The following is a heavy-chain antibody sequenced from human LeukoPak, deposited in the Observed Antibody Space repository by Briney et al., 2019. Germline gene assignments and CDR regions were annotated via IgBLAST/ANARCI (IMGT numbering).Heavy chain of an antibody. V-gene: IGHV1-69*04. Sequence: SVKVSCKASGATFSSYGISWVRQAPGQGLEWMGRIIPILGIANYAQKFQGRVTITADKSTSTAYMELSSLRSEDTAVYYCAKSIAARGGVDYWGQGTLVTVSS. CDR2: IIPILGIA. J-gene: IGHJ4*02. D-gene: IGHD6-6*01. CDR1: GATFSSYG. CDR3: AKSIAARGGVDY.